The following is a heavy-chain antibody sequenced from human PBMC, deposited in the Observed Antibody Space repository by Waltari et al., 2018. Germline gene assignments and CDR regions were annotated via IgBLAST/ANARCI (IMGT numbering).Heavy chain of an antibody. CDR3: ARDVLRIVGATQAYDAFDS. CDR2: IYHSGIT. D-gene: IGHD1-26*01. CDR1: GGSISSSNW. J-gene: IGHJ3*02. Sequence: QVQLQESGPGLVKPSGTLSLTCAVSGGSISSSNWWSCVRQPPGKRLEWLGEIYHSGITNSTPARKSRVTISVDNAKNQFSLKLSAVTAADTAVYYCARDVLRIVGATQAYDAFDSWGQGTMVTVYS. V-gene: IGHV4-4*02.